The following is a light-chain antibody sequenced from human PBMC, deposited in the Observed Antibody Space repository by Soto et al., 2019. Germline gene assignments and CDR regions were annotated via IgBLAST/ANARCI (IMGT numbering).Light chain of an antibody. CDR1: SSDVGGYNS. CDR3: SSFTSSMTNV. CDR2: DVT. V-gene: IGLV2-14*01. J-gene: IGLJ1*01. Sequence: QSALTQPASVSESPGQSITISCTGTSSDVGGYNSVSWYQQHPGKAPKLILYDVTDRPSGVSYRFSGSKSGNTASLTISGLQAADEADYFCSSFTSSMTNVFGSGTKLTVL.